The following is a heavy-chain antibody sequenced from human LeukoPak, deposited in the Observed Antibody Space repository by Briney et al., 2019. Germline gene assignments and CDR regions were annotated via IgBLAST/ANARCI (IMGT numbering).Heavy chain of an antibody. J-gene: IGHJ5*02. CDR1: GGSISSSSYY. V-gene: IGHV4-39*07. Sequence: SETLSLTCTVSGGSISSSSYYWGWIRQPPGKGLEWIGSIYYSGSAYYNPSLKSRVTISVDTSKNQFSLKLSSVTAADTAVYYCARVRSSSWYQYWFDPWGQGILVTVSS. CDR3: ARVRSSSWYQYWFDP. CDR2: IYYSGSA. D-gene: IGHD6-13*01.